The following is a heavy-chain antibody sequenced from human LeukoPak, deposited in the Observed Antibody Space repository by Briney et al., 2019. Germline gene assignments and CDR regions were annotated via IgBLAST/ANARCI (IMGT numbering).Heavy chain of an antibody. Sequence: GGSLRLSCAASGFTLSSYAMSWVRQAPGKGLEWVAATSSSDSGKYHADSVRGRFTISRDNSKNTLYLQMNSLRAEDTAVYYCAKVIPPKVDAFDIWGQGTMVTVSS. V-gene: IGHV3-23*01. J-gene: IGHJ3*02. CDR1: GFTLSSYA. CDR2: TSSSDSGK. CDR3: AKVIPPKVDAFDI. D-gene: IGHD2-21*01.